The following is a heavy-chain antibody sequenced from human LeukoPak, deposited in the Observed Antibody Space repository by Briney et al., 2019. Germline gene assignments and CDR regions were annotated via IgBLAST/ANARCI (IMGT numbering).Heavy chain of an antibody. CDR2: ISSSSSTI. V-gene: IGHV3-48*02. D-gene: IGHD1-26*01. J-gene: IGHJ4*02. CDR3: ARDNPIVGATITLDY. CDR1: GFTFSSYS. Sequence: PGGSLRLSCAASGFTFSSYSMIWVRQAPGKGLERISYISSSSSTIYYADSVKGRFTISRDNAKNSLYLQMNSLRDEDTAVYYCARDNPIVGATITLDYWGQGALVTVSS.